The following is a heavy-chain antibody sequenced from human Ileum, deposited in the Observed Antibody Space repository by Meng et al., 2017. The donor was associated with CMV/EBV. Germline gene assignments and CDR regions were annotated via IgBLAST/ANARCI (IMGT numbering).Heavy chain of an antibody. Sequence: ASVKVSCKASGYTFTGYYMHWVRQDPGQGLEYIGWINPNGGATGYTQKFQGRVTMTRDTSISTAYMELSRLTSDDTAKYYYARDIYNSWWLLAFWGQATLVTVSS. V-gene: IGHV1-2*02. CDR1: GYTFTGYY. J-gene: IGHJ1*01. CDR3: ARDIYNSWWLLAF. CDR2: INPNGGAT. D-gene: IGHD1-14*01.